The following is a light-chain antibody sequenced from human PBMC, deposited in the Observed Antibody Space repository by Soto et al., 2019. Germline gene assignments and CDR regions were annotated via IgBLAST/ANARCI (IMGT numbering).Light chain of an antibody. CDR2: AAS. CDR3: QQSYSTPYT. CDR1: HSISNY. V-gene: IGKV1-39*01. Sequence: IQMTQSPSSLSASVGDRVTITCRASHSISNYLHWYQQKPGKAPKLLLYAASSLQSGVPSRFSGSGSGTDFTLTISSLQPEDFATYYCQQSYSTPYTLGQGTKLDIK. J-gene: IGKJ2*01.